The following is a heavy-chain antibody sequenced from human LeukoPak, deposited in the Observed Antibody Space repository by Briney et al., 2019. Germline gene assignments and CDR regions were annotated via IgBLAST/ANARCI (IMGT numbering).Heavy chain of an antibody. V-gene: IGHV3-30*02. CDR2: IRYDGSNK. J-gene: IGHJ6*03. Sequence: SGGSLRLSCAASGFTFSSYGMHWVRQAPGKGLEWVAFIRYDGSNKYYADSVKGRFTISRDNSKNTLYLQMNSLRAEDTAVYYCATTYYDDYYMDVWGKGTTVTVSS. CDR3: ATTYYDDYYMDV. CDR1: GFTFSSYG.